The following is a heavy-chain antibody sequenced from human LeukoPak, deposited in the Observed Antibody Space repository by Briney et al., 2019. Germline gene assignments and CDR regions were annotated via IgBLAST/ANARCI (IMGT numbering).Heavy chain of an antibody. Sequence: SETLSLTCTVSGGSISSTSYYWGWIRQSPGKGLEWIGSIYYSGSTYYNPSLKSRVTISVDTSKNQFSLKLSSVTAADTAVYYCARRHRYYGEHDYWGQGTLVTVSS. D-gene: IGHD4-17*01. CDR3: ARRHRYYGEHDY. CDR2: IYYSGST. V-gene: IGHV4-39*07. J-gene: IGHJ4*02. CDR1: GGSISSTSYY.